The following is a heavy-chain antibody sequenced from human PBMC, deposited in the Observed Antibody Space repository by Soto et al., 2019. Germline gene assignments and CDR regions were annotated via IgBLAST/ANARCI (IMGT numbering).Heavy chain of an antibody. D-gene: IGHD2-21*02. Sequence: SEPLSLTCTGSGGSVSSGSYYWSWIRQPPGKGLEWIGDIYYSGSTNYNPSLKSRVTISVDTSKNQFSLKLSSVTAADTAVYYCASGVVTATHDYWGQGTLVTVSS. CDR3: ASGVVTATHDY. J-gene: IGHJ4*02. V-gene: IGHV4-61*01. CDR1: GGSVSSGSYY. CDR2: IYYSGST.